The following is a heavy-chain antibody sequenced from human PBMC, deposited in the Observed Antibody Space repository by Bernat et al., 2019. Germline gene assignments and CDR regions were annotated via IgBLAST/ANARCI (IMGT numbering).Heavy chain of an antibody. D-gene: IGHD2-15*01. CDR3: ARGGRLTRRAAIDY. CDR2: INHSGST. J-gene: IGHJ4*02. V-gene: IGHV4-34*01. CDR1: GGSFSGYY. Sequence: QVQLQQWGAGLLKPSETLSLTCAVYGGSFSGYYWSWIRQTPGKGLEWIGEINHSGSTNYNPSLKRRVTISVDTSKNQFSLKLSSVTAADTAVYYCARGGRLTRRAAIDYGGQGTLVTVSS.